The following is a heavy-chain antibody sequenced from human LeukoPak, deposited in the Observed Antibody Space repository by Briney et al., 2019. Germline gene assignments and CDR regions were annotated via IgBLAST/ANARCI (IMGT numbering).Heavy chain of an antibody. Sequence: GGSLRLSCAASGFTFSSYEMNWVRQAPGKGLAWVSYISSSGSTIYYADSVKGRFTISRDNAKNSLYLQMNSLRAEDTAVYYCASLGVSSLINWFDPWGQGTLVTVSS. CDR3: ASLGVSSLINWFDP. V-gene: IGHV3-48*03. J-gene: IGHJ5*02. CDR2: ISSSGSTI. D-gene: IGHD3-16*01. CDR1: GFTFSSYE.